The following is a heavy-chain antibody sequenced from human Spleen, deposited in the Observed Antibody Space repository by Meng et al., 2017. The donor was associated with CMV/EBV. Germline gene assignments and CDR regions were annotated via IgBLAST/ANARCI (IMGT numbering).Heavy chain of an antibody. Sequence: CGVCGGCITIRGWWSWVGQAPGRGLKWNGEYSQSGRSHYSPSLDSRVTKSLDKSENQFSQQLSSVTAADTAGYYCATQDAFCSVFWGQGALVTVSS. D-gene: IGHD2-15*01. CDR2: YSQSGRS. CDR1: GGCITIRGW. J-gene: IGHJ4*02. V-gene: IGHV4-4*02. CDR3: ATQDAFCSVF.